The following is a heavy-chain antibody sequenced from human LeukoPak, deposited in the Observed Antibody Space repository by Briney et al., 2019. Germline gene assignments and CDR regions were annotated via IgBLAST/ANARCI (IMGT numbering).Heavy chain of an antibody. J-gene: IGHJ6*02. CDR1: GYTFTGYY. CDR2: INPNSGGT. CDR3: ARHFAVGYDFWSGFPPYYYGMDV. V-gene: IGHV1-2*02. Sequence: ASVKVSCKASGYTFTGYYMHWVRQAPGQGLEWMGWINPNSGGTNYAQKFQGRVTMTRDTSISTAYMELSRLRSDDTSVYYCARHFAVGYDFWSGFPPYYYGMDVWGQGTTVTVSS. D-gene: IGHD3-3*01.